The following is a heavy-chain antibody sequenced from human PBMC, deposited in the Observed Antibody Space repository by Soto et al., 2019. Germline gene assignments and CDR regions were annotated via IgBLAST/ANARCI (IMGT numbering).Heavy chain of an antibody. Sequence: QVQLVQSGAEVKKPESSVKVSCKAPGGTFSTYAISWVRQAPGQGLEWMGGIIPMFGTANYAQRFQDRVTSTADEATNTVYMELSSLRAEDTAVYFCASGIQLWPRRINIGYSGWGQGTLVTVSS. CDR3: ASGIQLWPRRINIGYSG. CDR1: GGTFSTYA. J-gene: IGHJ4*02. D-gene: IGHD5-18*01. V-gene: IGHV1-69*12. CDR2: IIPMFGTA.